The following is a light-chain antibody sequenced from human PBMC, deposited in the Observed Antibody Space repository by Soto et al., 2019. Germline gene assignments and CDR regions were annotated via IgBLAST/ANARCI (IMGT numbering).Light chain of an antibody. Sequence: QSVLTQPPSVFGAPEQRVTISCNGSSSNIGAGYNVHWYQQLPGTAPKLLIYVNSNRPSGVPDRFSGSKSGTSASLAITGLQAEDEADYYCQSYDSSLSGVVFGGGTKLTVL. CDR2: VNS. V-gene: IGLV1-40*01. CDR1: SSNIGAGYN. J-gene: IGLJ2*01. CDR3: QSYDSSLSGVV.